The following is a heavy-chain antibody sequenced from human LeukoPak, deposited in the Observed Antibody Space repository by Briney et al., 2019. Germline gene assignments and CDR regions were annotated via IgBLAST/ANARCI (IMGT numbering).Heavy chain of an antibody. D-gene: IGHD1-26*01. V-gene: IGHV3-7*01. CDR2: IKQDGSQK. CDR1: GFTFTIYW. CDR3: ARDPLISGSYVDY. J-gene: IGHJ4*02. Sequence: GGSLRLSCAASGFTFTIYWVNWVRHAPGKGLEWVANIKQDGSQKYYVDSVKGRFTISRDNARNSLYLQMNSLRAEDTAVYYCARDPLISGSYVDYWGQGTLVTVSS.